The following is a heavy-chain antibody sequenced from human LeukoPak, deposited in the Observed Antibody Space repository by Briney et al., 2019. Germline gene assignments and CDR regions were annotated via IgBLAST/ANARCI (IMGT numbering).Heavy chain of an antibody. CDR2: IWYDGSNK. CDR1: GFTFSSYG. D-gene: IGHD2-2*01. Sequence: GGSPRLSCAASGFTFSSYGMHWVRQAPGKGLEWVAVIWYDGSNKYYADSVKGRFTISRDNSKNTLYLQRNSLRAEDTAVYYCARGGVMGGYCSSTSCYVGTLFDYWGQGTLVTVSS. J-gene: IGHJ4*02. CDR3: ARGGVMGGYCSSTSCYVGTLFDY. V-gene: IGHV3-33*01.